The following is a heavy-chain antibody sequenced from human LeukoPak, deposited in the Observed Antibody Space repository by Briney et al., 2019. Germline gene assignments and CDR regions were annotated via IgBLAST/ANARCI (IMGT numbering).Heavy chain of an antibody. Sequence: PSETLSLTCTVSGGSVSSWYWSWIRQPPGKGLEWIGYIYDSGSTKYNPSLKSRVTISIDTPKNQFSLKLTSVTAADTATYYCARETSLMGYASGLGFNYWGQGILVTVSS. CDR2: IYDSGST. CDR3: ARETSLMGYASGLGFNY. V-gene: IGHV4-59*02. J-gene: IGHJ4*02. D-gene: IGHD6-19*01. CDR1: GGSVSSWY.